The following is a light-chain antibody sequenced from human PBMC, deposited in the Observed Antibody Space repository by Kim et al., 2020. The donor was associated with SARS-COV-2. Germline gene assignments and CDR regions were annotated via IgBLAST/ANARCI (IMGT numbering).Light chain of an antibody. CDR2: GAS. V-gene: IGKV3-15*01. CDR3: QQFYNWPPIT. Sequence: SPGERATLACRASQSVSSKLAWYQKKPGQAPRLLLYGASTRATGIPARFSGSVSGTEFTLTISSLQSEDVAVYYCQQFYNWPPITFGQGTRLEIK. CDR1: QSVSSK. J-gene: IGKJ5*01.